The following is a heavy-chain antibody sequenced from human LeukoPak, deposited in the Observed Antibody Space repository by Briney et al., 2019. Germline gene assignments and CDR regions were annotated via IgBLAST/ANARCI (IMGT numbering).Heavy chain of an antibody. Sequence: GASVKVSCKASGYTFTGYYMHWVRQAPGQGLEWMGWINPNSGGTNYAQKFQGRVTMTRDTSISTAYMELSRLRSDDTAVYYCAKVRITATTPRRYYYYYGMDVWGQGTTVTVSS. CDR2: INPNSGGT. D-gene: IGHD1-7*01. CDR1: GYTFTGYY. CDR3: AKVRITATTPRRYYYYYGMDV. J-gene: IGHJ6*02. V-gene: IGHV1-2*02.